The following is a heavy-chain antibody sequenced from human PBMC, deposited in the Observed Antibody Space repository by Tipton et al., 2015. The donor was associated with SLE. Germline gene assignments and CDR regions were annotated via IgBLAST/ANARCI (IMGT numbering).Heavy chain of an antibody. J-gene: IGHJ4*02. CDR1: GYSISSGYY. D-gene: IGHD6-13*01. Sequence: TLSLTCTVSGYSISSGYYWGWIRQPPGKGLEWIGSIYHSGSTYYNPSLKSRVTISVDTSKNQFSLTLSSVTAADTAVYYCARILAAADTGGYWGQGTLVTVSS. V-gene: IGHV4-38-2*02. CDR3: ARILAAADTGGY. CDR2: IYHSGST.